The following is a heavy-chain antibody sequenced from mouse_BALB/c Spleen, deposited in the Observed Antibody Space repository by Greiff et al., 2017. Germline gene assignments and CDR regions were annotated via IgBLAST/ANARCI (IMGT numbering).Heavy chain of an antibody. CDR2: ISTYYVDA. CDR3: ARLRYAMDY. J-gene: IGHJ4*01. Sequence: VQLQESGAELVRPGVSVKISCKGSGYTFTDYAMHWVKQSHAKSLEWIGVISTYYVDASYNQKFKGKATMTVDKSSSTAYMELARLTSEDSAIYYCARLRYAMDYWGQGTSVTVSS. CDR1: GYTFTDYA. V-gene: IGHV1S137*01.